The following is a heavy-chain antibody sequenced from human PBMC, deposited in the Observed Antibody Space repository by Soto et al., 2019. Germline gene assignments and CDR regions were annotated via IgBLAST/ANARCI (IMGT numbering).Heavy chain of an antibody. CDR3: VRAYENSNYYFDH. V-gene: IGHV3-64D*06. J-gene: IGHJ4*02. CDR1: GFTFDHYT. Sequence: GGSLRLSCSGSGFTFDHYTIHWVRQAPGRGLEFVAAINVNATDIYYAESVKGRFSISRDNSKNTVYLQMNSLIYEDTALYYCVRAYENSNYYFDHWGRGTLVTVSS. D-gene: IGHD3-22*01. CDR2: INVNATDI.